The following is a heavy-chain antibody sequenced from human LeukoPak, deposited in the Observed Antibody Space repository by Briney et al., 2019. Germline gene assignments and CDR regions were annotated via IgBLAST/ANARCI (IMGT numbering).Heavy chain of an antibody. CDR3: AKDRGDGYNRPTFDY. CDR2: TSYDGSNK. V-gene: IGHV3-30*18. Sequence: GGSLRLSCAASGFTFSSYGMHWVRQAPGKGLEWVAVTSYDGSNKYYADSVKGRFTISRDNSKNTLYLQMNSLRAEDTAVYYCAKDRGDGYNRPTFDYWGQGTLVTVSS. CDR1: GFTFSSYG. J-gene: IGHJ4*02. D-gene: IGHD5-24*01.